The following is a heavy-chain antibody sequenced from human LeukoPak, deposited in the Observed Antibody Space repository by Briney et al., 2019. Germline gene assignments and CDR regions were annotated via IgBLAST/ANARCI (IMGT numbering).Heavy chain of an antibody. J-gene: IGHJ4*02. Sequence: PETLSLTCTVSGGSISSSSYYWGWIRQPPGKGLEWIGSIYYSGSTYYNPSLKSRVTISVDTSKNQFSLKLSSVTAADTAVYYCASRIAAVDYWGQGTLVTVSS. D-gene: IGHD6-13*01. V-gene: IGHV4-39*01. CDR3: ASRIAAVDY. CDR1: GGSISSSSYY. CDR2: IYYSGST.